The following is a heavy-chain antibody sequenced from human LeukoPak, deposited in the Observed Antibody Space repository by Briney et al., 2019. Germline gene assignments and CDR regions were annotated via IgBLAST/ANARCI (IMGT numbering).Heavy chain of an antibody. CDR3: TTDQRSAYCSSTSCQFDY. CDR2: IWYDGSNK. CDR1: GFTFSSYG. Sequence: GGSLRLSCAASGFTFSSYGMHWVRQAPGKGLEWVAVIWYDGSNKYYADSVKGRFTISRDNSKNTLYLQMNSLRAEDTAVYYCTTDQRSAYCSSTSCQFDYWGQGTLVTVSS. J-gene: IGHJ4*02. V-gene: IGHV3-33*01. D-gene: IGHD2-2*01.